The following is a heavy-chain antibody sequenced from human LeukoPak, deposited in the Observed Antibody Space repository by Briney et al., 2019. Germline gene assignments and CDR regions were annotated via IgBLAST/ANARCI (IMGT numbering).Heavy chain of an antibody. J-gene: IGHJ3*02. CDR3: ARERRDYYGSGRAFDI. Sequence: QPGGSLRLSCAASGFTFSSYAMSWVRQAPGKGLEWVSAISGSGGSTYYADSVKGRFTISRDNSKNTLYLQMNSLRAEDTAVYYCARERRDYYGSGRAFDIWGQGTMVTVSS. V-gene: IGHV3-23*01. CDR1: GFTFSSYA. CDR2: ISGSGGST. D-gene: IGHD3-10*01.